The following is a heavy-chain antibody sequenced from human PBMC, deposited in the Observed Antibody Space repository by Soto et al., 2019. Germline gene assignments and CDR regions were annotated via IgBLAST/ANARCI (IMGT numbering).Heavy chain of an antibody. Sequence: GESLKISCEGSGYSFTIYWITWVRQMPGKGLEWMGRIDPSDSYTNYNPSFQGHVTISVDKSISTAYLQWSILEASDTAMYYCARHQVWNVVVVPGLRFDPWGQGTLVTVSS. V-gene: IGHV5-10-1*01. CDR1: GYSFTIYW. J-gene: IGHJ5*02. CDR2: IDPSDSYT. D-gene: IGHD2-15*01. CDR3: ARHQVWNVVVVPGLRFDP.